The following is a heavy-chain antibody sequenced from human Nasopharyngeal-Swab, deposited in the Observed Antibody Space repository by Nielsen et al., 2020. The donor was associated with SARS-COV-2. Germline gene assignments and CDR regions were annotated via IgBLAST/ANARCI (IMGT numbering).Heavy chain of an antibody. CDR2: IDPSDSYT. CDR3: AKVGLVGNYFYGMDV. Sequence: GESLKISCKGSGYSFTNYWISWVRQMPGKGLEWMGRIDPSDSYTNYSPSFQGHVTISADKSIRTAYLQWSSLKASDTAMYYCAKVGLVGNYFYGMDVWGQGTTVTVSS. CDR1: GYSFTNYW. J-gene: IGHJ6*02. D-gene: IGHD6-19*01. V-gene: IGHV5-10-1*01.